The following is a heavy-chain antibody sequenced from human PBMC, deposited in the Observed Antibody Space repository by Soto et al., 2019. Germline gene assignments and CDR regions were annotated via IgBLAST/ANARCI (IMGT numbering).Heavy chain of an antibody. J-gene: IGHJ4*02. CDR1: GFTFSSYG. CDR2: IWYDGSNK. CDR3: AREGESFLSSSWYSFGY. D-gene: IGHD6-13*01. V-gene: IGHV3-33*01. Sequence: QVQLVESGGGVVQPGRCLRLSWAASGFTFSSYGMHWVRQAPGKGLAWVAVIWYDGSNKYYADSVKGRFTISRDNSKNTLYLQMNSLRAEDTAVYYCAREGESFLSSSWYSFGYWGQGTLVTVSS.